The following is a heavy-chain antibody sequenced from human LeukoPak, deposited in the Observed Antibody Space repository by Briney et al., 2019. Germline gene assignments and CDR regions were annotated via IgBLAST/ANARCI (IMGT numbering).Heavy chain of an antibody. V-gene: IGHV1-18*01. CDR2: ISAYNGNT. J-gene: IGHJ5*02. CDR1: GYTFTSYG. CDR3: ARKTRAAIQGNWFDP. D-gene: IGHD2-2*02. Sequence: ASVKVSSTASGYTFTSYGISWVRQAPGQGLEWMGWISAYNGNTNYAQKLQGRVTMTTDTSTSTAYMELRSLRSDDTAVYYCARKTRAAIQGNWFDPWGQGTLVTVSS.